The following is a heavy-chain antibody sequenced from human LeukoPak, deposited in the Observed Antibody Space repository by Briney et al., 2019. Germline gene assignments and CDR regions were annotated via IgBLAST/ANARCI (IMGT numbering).Heavy chain of an antibody. CDR3: ASFRPSGYPDY. Sequence: EPGGSLRLSCATSGFTFSSYSMNWVRQAPGKGLEWVSYIRSGSSPIYYADSVKGRFTISRDHAKNSLYLQMNSLRAEDTAVYYCASFRPSGYPDYWGQGTLATVSS. CDR1: GFTFSSYS. D-gene: IGHD3-3*01. CDR2: IRSGSSPI. V-gene: IGHV3-48*01. J-gene: IGHJ4*02.